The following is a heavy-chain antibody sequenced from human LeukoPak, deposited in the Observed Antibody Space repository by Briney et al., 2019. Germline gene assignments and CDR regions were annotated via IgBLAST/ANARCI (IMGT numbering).Heavy chain of an antibody. D-gene: IGHD2-2*02. CDR2: INHSGST. CDR3: ARNIVVVPAAIGGYNWFDP. V-gene: IGHV4-34*01. J-gene: IGHJ5*02. Sequence: SETLSLTCAVYGGSFSSYYWSWIRQPPGKGLEWIGEINHSGSTNYNPSLKSRVTISVDTSKNQFSLKLSSVTAADTAVYYCARNIVVVPAAIGGYNWFDPWGQGTLVTVSS. CDR1: GGSFSSYY.